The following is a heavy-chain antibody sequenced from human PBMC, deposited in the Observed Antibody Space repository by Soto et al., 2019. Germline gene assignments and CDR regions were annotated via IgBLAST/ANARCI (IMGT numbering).Heavy chain of an antibody. CDR3: VAGGDTSGALDY. CDR2: IAWDGSVA. V-gene: IGHV3-43*01. CDR1: GFDFGDYT. D-gene: IGHD3-22*01. J-gene: IGHJ4*02. Sequence: EVKLLESGGVVVQPGGSLRLSCAASGFDFGDYTMYWVRQPPGKALEWVSLIAWDGSVAYYRDSVKGRFTISRDNKKNDLYLQMNSLTTEDTGLYYCVAGGDTSGALDYWGQGTLVTVSS.